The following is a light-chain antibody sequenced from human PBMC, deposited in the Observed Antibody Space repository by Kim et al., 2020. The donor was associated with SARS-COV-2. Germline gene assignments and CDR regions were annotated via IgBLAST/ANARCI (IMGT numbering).Light chain of an antibody. CDR3: GAWDDSLNGVI. J-gene: IGLJ2*01. CDR1: RPKIRSKS. CDR2: SND. Sequence: GQGVTMYCSGRRPKIRSKSVNGYQQHPGTAPKLLIYSNDHRPSGVADRLSGSKSDTAASLAISGLQSEDEADYYCGAWDDSLNGVIFGGGTQLTVL. V-gene: IGLV1-44*01.